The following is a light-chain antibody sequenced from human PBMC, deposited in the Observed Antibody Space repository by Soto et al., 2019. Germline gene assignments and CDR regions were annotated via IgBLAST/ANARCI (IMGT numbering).Light chain of an antibody. J-gene: IGLJ2*01. CDR3: SSYTSSSTVI. Sequence: QSVLTQPASVSGSPGQSITISCTGTSSDVGGHNFVSWYQQHPGKAPKFIIYDVRNRPSGVSNRFSGSRSGNTASLTISGLQAEDEADYYCSSYTSSSTVIFGGGTKLTVL. CDR2: DVR. CDR1: SSDVGGHNF. V-gene: IGLV2-14*03.